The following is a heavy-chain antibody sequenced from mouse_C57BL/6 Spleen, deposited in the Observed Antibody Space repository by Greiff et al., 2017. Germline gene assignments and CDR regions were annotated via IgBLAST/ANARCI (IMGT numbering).Heavy chain of an antibody. V-gene: IGHV1-26*01. D-gene: IGHD1-1*02. Sequence: VQLQQPGPELVKPGASVKISCKASGYTFTDSYMNWVKQSPVKSLEWIGDINPYNGATSYNHKFKGKATLTVDKSSSTAYMELRSLTSEDSAVYYCARAGWVDYWGQGTTLTVSS. CDR3: ARAGWVDY. CDR2: INPYNGAT. J-gene: IGHJ2*01. CDR1: GYTFTDSY.